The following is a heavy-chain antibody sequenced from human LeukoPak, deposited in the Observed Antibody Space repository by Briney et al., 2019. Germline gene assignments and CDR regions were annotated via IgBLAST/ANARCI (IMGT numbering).Heavy chain of an antibody. J-gene: IGHJ4*02. D-gene: IGHD3-22*01. CDR3: ARGGKYYYDSSGYHGSHY. CDR1: GYTFTGYY. Sequence: GASVKVSCKASGYTFTGYYMQRVGLAPGPGLEWMGWINPNIGGTDYAQKFQARVTMTRDTSISTAYMELCRLRSYATAVYYCARGGKYYYDSSGYHGSHYWGQGTLVTVSS. CDR2: INPNIGGT. V-gene: IGHV1-2*02.